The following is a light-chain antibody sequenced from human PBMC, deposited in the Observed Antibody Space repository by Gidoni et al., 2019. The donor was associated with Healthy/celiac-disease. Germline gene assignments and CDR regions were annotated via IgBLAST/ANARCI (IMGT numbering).Light chain of an antibody. CDR2: GAS. CDR3: QQYCSSRWT. CDR1: QSVSSSY. J-gene: IGKJ1*01. V-gene: IGKV3-20*01. Sequence: IVFTHSPATLSVSPWEGATHPCRASQSVSSSYLAWYQQKPGQAPRLLIYGASSRATGIPDRVSGSGSGTDFTLTISRLEPEDFAVYYWQQYCSSRWTFGQGTKVEIK.